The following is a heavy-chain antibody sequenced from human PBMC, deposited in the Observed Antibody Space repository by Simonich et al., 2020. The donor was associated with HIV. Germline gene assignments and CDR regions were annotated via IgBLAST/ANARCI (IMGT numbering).Heavy chain of an antibody. CDR1: GGSFSGYF. V-gene: IGHV4-34*01. D-gene: IGHD6-19*01. Sequence: QVQLQQWGAGLLKPSETLSLTCAVYGGSFSGYFWTWIRQPPGKGLEWIGEINHGGGNNYNPSLKSRVTLSVDTSKNQFSLKLSSVTAADTAVYYCARVAPPYIAVYRKYYYMDVWGKGTTVTVSS. CDR3: ARVAPPYIAVYRKYYYMDV. CDR2: INHGGGN. J-gene: IGHJ6*03.